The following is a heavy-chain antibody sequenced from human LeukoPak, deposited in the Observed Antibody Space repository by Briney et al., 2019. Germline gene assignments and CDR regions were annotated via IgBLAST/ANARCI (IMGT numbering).Heavy chain of an antibody. Sequence: PGRSLRLSCAASGFTFSSYGMHWVRQAPGKGLEWVAVISYDGSNKHYADSVKGRFTISRDNSKNTLYLQMNSLRAEDTAVYYCARDNSAVAGFDYWGQGTLVTVSS. D-gene: IGHD6-19*01. CDR2: ISYDGSNK. V-gene: IGHV3-30*03. CDR3: ARDNSAVAGFDY. J-gene: IGHJ4*02. CDR1: GFTFSSYG.